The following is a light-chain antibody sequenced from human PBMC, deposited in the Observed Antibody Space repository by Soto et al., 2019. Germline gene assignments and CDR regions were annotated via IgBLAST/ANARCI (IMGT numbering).Light chain of an antibody. V-gene: IGKV1-39*01. CDR1: QDISNS. CDR3: QQSYSTPPT. CDR2: DVS. Sequence: DIQMTQSPSSLSASVGDRVTIPCQASQDISNSLNWYQQKPGKAPKLLIYDVSNLEPGVPARFSGSGSGTYFTLTISSLQPEDFATCYCQQSYSTPPTFGGGTKVDIK. J-gene: IGKJ4*01.